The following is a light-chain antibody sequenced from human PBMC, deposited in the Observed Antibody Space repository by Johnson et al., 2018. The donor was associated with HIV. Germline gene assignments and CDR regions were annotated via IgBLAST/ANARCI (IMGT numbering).Light chain of an antibody. V-gene: IGLV1-51*02. CDR1: SSNIGNNH. Sequence: QSVLTQPPSVSAAPGQKVTISCSGSSSNIGNNHVSWYQHFSGTAPKLLIYEHNKRPSGIPDRSSGSKSGTSATLGINGLQTGDEADYYCGTWDTILGVFFVFGTGTEVTVL. J-gene: IGLJ1*01. CDR2: EHN. CDR3: GTWDTILGVFFV.